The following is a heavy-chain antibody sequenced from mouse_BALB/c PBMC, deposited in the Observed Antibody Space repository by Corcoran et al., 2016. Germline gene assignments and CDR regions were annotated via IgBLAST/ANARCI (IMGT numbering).Heavy chain of an antibody. CDR1: GYTFTNYG. Sequence: QIQLVQSGPELKKPGETVKISCKASGYTFTNYGMNWVKQAPGKGLKWMGRINTYTGEPTYADDFKGRFAFSLETSASTAYLQINNLKNEDTATYFCARGTHYFDYWGQGTTLTVSS. V-gene: IGHV9-3-1*01. D-gene: IGHD3-3*01. J-gene: IGHJ2*01. CDR3: ARGTHYFDY. CDR2: INTYTGEP.